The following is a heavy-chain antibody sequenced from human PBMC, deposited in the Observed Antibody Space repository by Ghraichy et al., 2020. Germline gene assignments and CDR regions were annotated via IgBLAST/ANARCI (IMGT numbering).Heavy chain of an antibody. J-gene: IGHJ4*02. CDR1: GFTFDDYA. V-gene: IGHV3-43*02. Sequence: GGSLRLSCAASGFTFDDYAMHWVRQAPGKGLEWVSLISGDGDNTYYADSVKGRFTVSRDNSKNSLYLQLTSLTTEDTALYYCAKGGVMVTATHFENWGQGTQVTVSS. D-gene: IGHD2-21*02. CDR2: ISGDGDNT. CDR3: AKGGVMVTATHFEN.